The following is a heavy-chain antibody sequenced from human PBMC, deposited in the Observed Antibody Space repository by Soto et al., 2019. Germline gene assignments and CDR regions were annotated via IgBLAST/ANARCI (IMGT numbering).Heavy chain of an antibody. CDR3: ARDGYDGSGSPYPAY. V-gene: IGHV4-59*01. Sequence: SETLSLTCRLSGGSMSKLFWSWIRQSPRKGQKGIGYNHYLESTDDNPSLKSRVTIAVDTSKRQFSLRLTSVTAADTAVYYCARDGYDGSGSPYPAYWGPGTQVTVSS. J-gene: IGHJ4*02. CDR1: GGSMSKLF. D-gene: IGHD3-10*01. CDR2: NHYLEST.